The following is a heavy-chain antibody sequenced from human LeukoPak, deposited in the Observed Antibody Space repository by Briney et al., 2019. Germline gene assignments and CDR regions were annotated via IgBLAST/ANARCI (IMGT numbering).Heavy chain of an antibody. CDR2: ISGDSTYI. CDR1: GFTFASYS. D-gene: IGHD1-1*01. CDR3: ARVSGRLERQSDLDY. Sequence: GGSQRLFCAASGFTFASYSMNWVRQAPGKGLEWVSSISGDSTYIYNAGSVKGRFTISRDNAQASLYLQMISLRADDTAVYYCARVSGRLERQSDLDYWGQGTLVIVS. J-gene: IGHJ4*02. V-gene: IGHV3-21*01.